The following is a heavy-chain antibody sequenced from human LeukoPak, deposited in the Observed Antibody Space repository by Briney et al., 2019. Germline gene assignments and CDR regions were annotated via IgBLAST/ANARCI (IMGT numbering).Heavy chain of an antibody. CDR3: ASVSNYYFDY. V-gene: IGHV3-30-3*01. CDR1: GFTFSSYA. D-gene: IGHD4-11*01. J-gene: IGHJ4*02. CDR2: ISYDGSNK. Sequence: GGSLRLSCAVSGFTFSSYAMHWVRQAPGKGLEWVAVISYDGSNKYYADSVKGRFTISRDNSKNTLYLQMNSLRAEDTAVYYCASVSNYYFDYWGQGTLVTVSS.